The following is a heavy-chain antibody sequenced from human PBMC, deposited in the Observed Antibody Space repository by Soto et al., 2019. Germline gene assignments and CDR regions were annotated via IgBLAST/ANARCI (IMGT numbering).Heavy chain of an antibody. D-gene: IGHD6-13*01. CDR3: ARDGQHLAYYYYGMDV. CDR1: GFTFSSYA. V-gene: IGHV3-30-3*01. J-gene: IGHJ6*02. Sequence: QVQLVESGGGVVQPGRSLRLSCAASGFTFSSYAMHWVRQAPGKGLEWVAVISYDGSNKYYADSVKGRFTISRDNYKNTLYLQMNSLRAEDTAVYYCARDGQHLAYYYYGMDVWGQGTTVTVSS. CDR2: ISYDGSNK.